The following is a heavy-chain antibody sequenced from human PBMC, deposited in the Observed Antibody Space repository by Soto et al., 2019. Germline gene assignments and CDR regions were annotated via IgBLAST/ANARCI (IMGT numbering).Heavy chain of an antibody. J-gene: IGHJ4*02. CDR1: GFTFSSYG. CDR3: ARDRGAMGPYDSSGYYAYGNVWNDY. Sequence: GGSLRLSCAASGFTFSSYGMHWVRQAPGKGLEWVAVIWYDGSNKYYADSVKGRFTISRDNSKNTLYLQMNSLRAEGTAVYYCARDRGAMGPYDSSGYYAYGNVWNDYWGQGTLVTVSS. CDR2: IWYDGSNK. D-gene: IGHD3-22*01. V-gene: IGHV3-33*01.